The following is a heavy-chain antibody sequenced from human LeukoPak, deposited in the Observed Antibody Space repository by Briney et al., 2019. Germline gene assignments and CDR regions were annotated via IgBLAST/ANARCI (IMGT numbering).Heavy chain of an antibody. CDR3: AANYYDSSGYYMDY. D-gene: IGHD3-22*01. CDR1: GFTFSSYW. Sequence: GGSLRLSCAASGFTFSSYWMHWVRQAPGKGLVWVSRINSDGSSTSYADSVKGRFTISRDNAKNTLYLQMNSLRAEDTAVYYCAANYYDSSGYYMDYWGQGTLVTVSS. CDR2: INSDGSST. V-gene: IGHV3-74*01. J-gene: IGHJ4*02.